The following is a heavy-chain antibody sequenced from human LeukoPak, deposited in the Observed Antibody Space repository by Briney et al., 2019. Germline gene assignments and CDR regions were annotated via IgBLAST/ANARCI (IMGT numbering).Heavy chain of an antibody. V-gene: IGHV3-23*01. Sequence: PGGSLRLSCAASGFTFISYAMSWVRQAPGKGLEWVSAISGSGGSIYYADSVKGRFTVSRDNAKNTMYLQMNSLRAEDAAVYYCARAGYRNGLDVWGPGTTVIVS. CDR2: ISGSGGSI. CDR1: GFTFISYA. J-gene: IGHJ6*02. D-gene: IGHD6-13*01. CDR3: ARAGYRNGLDV.